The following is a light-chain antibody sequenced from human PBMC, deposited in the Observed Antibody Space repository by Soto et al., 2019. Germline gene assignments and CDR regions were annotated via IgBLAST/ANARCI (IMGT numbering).Light chain of an antibody. CDR2: EVR. V-gene: IGLV2-23*02. CDR3: CLYADTSTLV. J-gene: IGLJ2*01. CDR1: SSDVGSYDL. Sequence: QSALTQSASVSGSPGQSISISCTGTSSDVGSYDLVSWYQQHPGKAPKLMIYEVRKRPSGLSNRFSGSKSGNTASLTISGLQAEDEADYYCCLYADTSTLVFGRGTKVTVL.